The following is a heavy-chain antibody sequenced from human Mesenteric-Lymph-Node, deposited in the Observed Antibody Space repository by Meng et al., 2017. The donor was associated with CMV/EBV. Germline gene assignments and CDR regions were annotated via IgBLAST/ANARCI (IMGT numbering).Heavy chain of an antibody. CDR3: ASSSGSMLDY. J-gene: IGHJ4*02. D-gene: IGHD1-26*01. CDR2: FDPEDGET. CDR1: GYTFTSYG. V-gene: IGHV1-24*01. Sequence: SCKASGYTFTSYGISWVRQAPGKGLEWMGGFDPEDGETIYAQKFQGRVTMTEDTSTDTAYMELSSLRSEDTAVYYCASSSGSMLDYWGQGTLVTVSS.